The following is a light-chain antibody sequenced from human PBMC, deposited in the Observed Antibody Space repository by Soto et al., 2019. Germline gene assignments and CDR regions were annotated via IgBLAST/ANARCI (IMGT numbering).Light chain of an antibody. J-gene: IGKJ1*01. CDR1: QSVRNSY. CDR2: GAS. CDR3: QQYGSSST. Sequence: DIVLMQSPGTLSLFPGERATLSCRASQSVRNSYLAWYQQKPGQAPRLLIYGASSRATGIPDRFSGSGSGTDFTLNISRLEPEDFAVYYCQQYGSSSTFGQGTKVDIK. V-gene: IGKV3-20*01.